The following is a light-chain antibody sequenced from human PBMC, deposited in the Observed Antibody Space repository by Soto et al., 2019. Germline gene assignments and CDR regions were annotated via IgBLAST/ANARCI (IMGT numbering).Light chain of an antibody. CDR1: QAISSN. Sequence: EIVMTQSPATLSVSRGERATLSCRANQAISSNLAWYQQKPGQAPRLLIYGASTRATGIPDRFSGSGSGTEFTLTISSLQSEAFAVYFCQHYNNWLGTFGGGTKVEIK. J-gene: IGKJ4*01. CDR3: QHYNNWLGT. CDR2: GAS. V-gene: IGKV3-15*01.